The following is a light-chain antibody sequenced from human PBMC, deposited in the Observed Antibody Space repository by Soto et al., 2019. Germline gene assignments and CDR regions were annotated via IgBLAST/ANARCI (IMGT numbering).Light chain of an antibody. V-gene: IGLV2-14*01. CDR2: GVT. J-gene: IGLJ1*01. Sequence: QSVLTQPASVSGSLGQSITLSCTGSGGDIGAYNYVSWYQQHPGKAPKLIIYGVTHRPSGVSSRFSASKSAYTASLTISALQAEDEADYYCSSFTTTYFYVFGPGTKLTVL. CDR3: SSFTTTYFYV. CDR1: GGDIGAYNY.